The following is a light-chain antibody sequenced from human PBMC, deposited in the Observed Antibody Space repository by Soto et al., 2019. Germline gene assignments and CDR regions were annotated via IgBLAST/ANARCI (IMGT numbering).Light chain of an antibody. J-gene: IGKJ4*01. Sequence: EIVLTQSPATLSSSPGERATLSCRASQSVGTYLAWYERKPGQAPRLLIYDASTRATGIPARFSGSGSGTDFTLTISSLETEDCAGYFCQQRSNWLTVGGATKLEIK. CDR1: QSVGTY. CDR2: DAS. CDR3: QQRSNWLT. V-gene: IGKV3-11*01.